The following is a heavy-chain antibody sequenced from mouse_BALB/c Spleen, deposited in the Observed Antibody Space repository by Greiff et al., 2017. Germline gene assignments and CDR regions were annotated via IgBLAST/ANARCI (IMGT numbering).Heavy chain of an antibody. D-gene: IGHD2-2*01. CDR3: ARPTGYYYAMDY. CDR1: GFAFSSYD. Sequence: EVQRVESGGGLVKPGGSLKLSCAASGFAFSSYDMSWVRQTPEKRLEWVAYISSGGGSTYYPDTVKGRFTISRDNAKNTLYLQMSSLKSEDTAMYYCARPTGYYYAMDYWGQGTSVTVSS. CDR2: ISSGGGST. V-gene: IGHV5-12-1*01. J-gene: IGHJ4*01.